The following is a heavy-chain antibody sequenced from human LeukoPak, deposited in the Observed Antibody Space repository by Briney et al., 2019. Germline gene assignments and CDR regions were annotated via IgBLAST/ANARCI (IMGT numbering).Heavy chain of an antibody. CDR2: ISWNGGSI. J-gene: IGHJ4*02. V-gene: IGHV3-9*01. CDR3: AKSGNSWSFDY. Sequence: GGSLRLSCAASGFIFDDYAMHWVRQAPGKGLEWVSGISWNGGSINYAGSVKGRFTISRDNAKNSLYLQMNSLRTEDTALYYCAKSGNSWSFDYWGQGALVTVSS. CDR1: GFIFDDYA. D-gene: IGHD6-13*01.